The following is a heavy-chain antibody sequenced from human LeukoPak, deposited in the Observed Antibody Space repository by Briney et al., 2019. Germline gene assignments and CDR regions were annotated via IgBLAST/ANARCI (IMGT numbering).Heavy chain of an antibody. CDR1: GGSISSYY. V-gene: IGHV4-59*01. J-gene: IGHJ3*02. CDR2: IYYSGST. CDR3: ARTSLAGKRNDAFDI. Sequence: SETLSLTCTVSGGSISSYYWSWIRQPPGKGLEGIGYIYYSGSTNYNPSLKSRVTISVDTSKNQFSLKLSSVTAADTAVYYCARTSLAGKRNDAFDIWGQGTMVTVSS. D-gene: IGHD6-13*01.